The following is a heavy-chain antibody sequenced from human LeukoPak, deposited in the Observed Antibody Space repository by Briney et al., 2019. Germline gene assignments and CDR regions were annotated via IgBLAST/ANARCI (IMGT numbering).Heavy chain of an antibody. J-gene: IGHJ5*02. CDR1: GFAFSSYW. V-gene: IGHV3-7*01. CDR3: TRDRAGTQTWVEFDP. D-gene: IGHD3-10*01. Sequence: GDSLRLSCAASGFAFSSYWISWVRQAPGKGLEWLANIGQDGSLINYADSVKGRFTISRDNAKNLLYLQMNSLRPEDTAVYYCTRDRAGTQTWVEFDPWGQGTVVTVSS. CDR2: IGQDGSLI.